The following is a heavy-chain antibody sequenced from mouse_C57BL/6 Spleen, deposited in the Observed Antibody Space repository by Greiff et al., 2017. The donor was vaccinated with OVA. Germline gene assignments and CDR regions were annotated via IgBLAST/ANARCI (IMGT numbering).Heavy chain of an antibody. CDR1: GYAFSSSW. D-gene: IGHD4-1*01. Sequence: QVQLKESGPELVKPGASVKISCKASGYAFSSSWMNWVKQRPGKGLEWIGRIYPGDGDTNYNRKFKGKATLTADKSSSTAYMQLSSLTSEDSAVYFCARKFSPGNWGAMDYWGQGTSVTVSS. V-gene: IGHV1-82*01. CDR3: ARKFSPGNWGAMDY. J-gene: IGHJ4*01. CDR2: IYPGDGDT.